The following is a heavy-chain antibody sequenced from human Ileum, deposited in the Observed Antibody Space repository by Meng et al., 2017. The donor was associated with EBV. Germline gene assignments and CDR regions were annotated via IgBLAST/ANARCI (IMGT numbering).Heavy chain of an antibody. CDR2: LHSDDSK. D-gene: IGHD6-13*01. Sequence: QIHLKEPRPPRVKPTPPPPLSCTSAGFSLTTDRVSLGWIRQPPGKALEWLALLHSDDSKQYSPSLQSRLTIAKDTSQNQVVLTMTNLDPVDTGTYFCAQRHSSSSGPVYWGQGILVTVSS. CDR1: GFSLTTDRVS. V-gene: IGHV2-5*02. CDR3: AQRHSSSSGPVY. J-gene: IGHJ4*02.